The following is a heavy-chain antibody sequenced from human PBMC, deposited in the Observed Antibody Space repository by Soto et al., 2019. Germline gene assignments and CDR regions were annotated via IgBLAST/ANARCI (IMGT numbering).Heavy chain of an antibody. CDR3: ARDQLLWFGELSPRWFDP. D-gene: IGHD3-10*01. CDR1: GGCISSYY. J-gene: IGHJ5*02. CDR2: IYYSGST. V-gene: IGHV4-59*01. Sequence: SETLSLTCTVSGGCISSYYWSWIRQPPGKGLEWIGYIYYSGSTNYNPSLKSRVTISVDTSKNQFSLKLSSVTAADTAVYYCARDQLLWFGELSPRWFDPWGQGTLVTVSS.